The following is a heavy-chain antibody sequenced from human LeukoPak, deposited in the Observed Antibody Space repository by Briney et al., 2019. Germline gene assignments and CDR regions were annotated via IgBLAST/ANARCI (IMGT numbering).Heavy chain of an antibody. D-gene: IGHD2-2*01. V-gene: IGHV4-4*02. CDR2: IYTSGST. Sequence: PSGTLSLTCAVSGGSISSSNWWSWVRQPPGKGLEWIGRIYTSGSTNYNPSLKSRVTISVDTSKNQFSLKLSSVTAADTAVYYCARYIVVVFVGAFDIWGQGTMVTVSS. J-gene: IGHJ3*02. CDR1: GGSISSSNW. CDR3: ARYIVVVFVGAFDI.